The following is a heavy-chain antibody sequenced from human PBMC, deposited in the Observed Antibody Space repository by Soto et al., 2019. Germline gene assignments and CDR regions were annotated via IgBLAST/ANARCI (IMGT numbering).Heavy chain of an antibody. CDR1: GGSISSGGYY. Sequence: QVQLQESGPGLVKPSQTLSLTCTVSGGSISSGGYYWSWIRQHPGKGLEWIGYIYYSGSTYYNPSLKSRVTISVDTSKYQFSLKLSSVTAADTAVYYCARGFEGITMIVSPPRLWGQGTLVTVSS. CDR2: IYYSGST. V-gene: IGHV4-31*03. CDR3: ARGFEGITMIVSPPRL. D-gene: IGHD3-22*01. J-gene: IGHJ4*02.